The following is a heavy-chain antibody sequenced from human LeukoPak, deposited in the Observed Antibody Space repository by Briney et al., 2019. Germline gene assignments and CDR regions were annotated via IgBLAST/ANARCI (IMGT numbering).Heavy chain of an antibody. Sequence: SETLSLTCTVSGGSISSSSYYWGWIRQPPGKGLEWIGSIYYSGSTYYNPSLKSRVTISVDTSKNQFSLKLSSVTAADTAVYYCARQGSGYSYGYLTRRGNWFDPWGQGTLVTVSS. V-gene: IGHV4-39*01. CDR3: ARQGSGYSYGYLTRRGNWFDP. J-gene: IGHJ5*02. D-gene: IGHD5-18*01. CDR1: GGSISSSSYY. CDR2: IYYSGST.